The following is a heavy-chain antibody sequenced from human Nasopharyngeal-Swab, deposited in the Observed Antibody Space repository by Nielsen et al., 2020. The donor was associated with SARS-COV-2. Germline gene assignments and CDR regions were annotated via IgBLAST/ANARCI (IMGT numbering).Heavy chain of an antibody. J-gene: IGHJ4*02. CDR3: TTDLHDYGDYDY. V-gene: IGHV3-15*01. CDR1: GFTFSNAW. Sequence: GESLKISCAASGFTFSNAWMSWVRQAPGKGLEWVGRIKSKTDGGTTDHAAPVKGRFTISRDDSKNTLFLQMNSLKTEDTAVYYCTTDLHDYGDYDYWGQGTVVTVSS. D-gene: IGHD4-17*01. CDR2: IKSKTDGGTT.